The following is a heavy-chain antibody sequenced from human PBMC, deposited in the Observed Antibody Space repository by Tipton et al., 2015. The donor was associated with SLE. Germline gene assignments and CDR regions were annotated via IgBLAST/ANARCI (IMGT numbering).Heavy chain of an antibody. CDR1: GFSISSGYY. CDR3: AVLTNAYYDSSGYFDYFDY. CDR2: IYHSGNT. J-gene: IGHJ4*02. D-gene: IGHD3-22*01. Sequence: TLSLTCTVSGFSISSGYYWGWIRQPPGKGLDWIGNIYHSGNTYYNPSLKSRVTISVDTSKNQFSLKLSSVTASDTAVYYCAVLTNAYYDSSGYFDYFDYWGQGTLVTVSS. V-gene: IGHV4-38-2*02.